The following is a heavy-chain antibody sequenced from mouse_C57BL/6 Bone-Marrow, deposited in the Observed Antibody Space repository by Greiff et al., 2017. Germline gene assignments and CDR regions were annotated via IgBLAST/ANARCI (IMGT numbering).Heavy chain of an antibody. CDR1: GYTFTSYW. CDR2: IHPNSGST. J-gene: IGHJ1*03. CDR3: AREPYYYGSSHWYFDV. V-gene: IGHV1-64*01. D-gene: IGHD1-1*01. Sequence: QVQLKESGAELVKPGASVKLSCKASGYTFTSYWMHWVKQRPGQGLEWIGMIHPNSGSTNYNEKFKSKATLTVDKSSSTAYMQLSSLTSEDSAVYYCAREPYYYGSSHWYFDVWGTGTTVTVSS.